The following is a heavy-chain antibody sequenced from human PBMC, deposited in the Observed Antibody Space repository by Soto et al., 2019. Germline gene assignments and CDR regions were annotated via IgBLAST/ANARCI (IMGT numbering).Heavy chain of an antibody. CDR1: GGSFSGYY. D-gene: IGHD5-18*01. CDR3: ASVGYSYGHFDY. V-gene: IGHV4-34*01. Sequence: PSETLSLTCAVYGGSFSGYYWSWIRQPPGKGLEWIGEINRSGSTNYNPSLKSRVTISVDTSKNQFSLKLSSVTAADTAVYYCASVGYSYGHFDYWGQGTLVTVSS. J-gene: IGHJ4*02. CDR2: INRSGST.